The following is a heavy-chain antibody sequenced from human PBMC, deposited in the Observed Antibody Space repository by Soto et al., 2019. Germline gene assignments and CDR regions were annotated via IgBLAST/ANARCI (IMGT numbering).Heavy chain of an antibody. J-gene: IGHJ4*02. CDR1: GYTFTSYG. V-gene: IGHV1-18*01. Sequence: ASVKVSCKASGYTFTSYGISWVRQAPGQGLEWMGWISAYNGNTNYAQKLQGRVTMTTDTSTSTAYMELRSLRSDDTAVYYCARGPPTTLRFLSPTKDYWGQGTLVTVSS. CDR3: ARGPPTTLRFLSPTKDY. D-gene: IGHD3-3*01. CDR2: ISAYNGNT.